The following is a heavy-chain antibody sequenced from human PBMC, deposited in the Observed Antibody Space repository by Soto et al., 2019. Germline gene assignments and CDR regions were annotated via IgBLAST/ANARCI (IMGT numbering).Heavy chain of an antibody. D-gene: IGHD5-18*01. CDR2: MNGDGSST. CDR1: GFTFSSYW. V-gene: IGHV3-74*01. J-gene: IGHJ4*02. CDR3: ARDLDTAPDY. Sequence: PGGSLRLSCAASGFTFSSYWMHWVRQAPGKGLVWVSRMNGDGSSTSYADSVKGRFTISRDNAKNTLFLQMSSLRAEGTAVYYCARDLDTAPDYWGQGTLVTVSS.